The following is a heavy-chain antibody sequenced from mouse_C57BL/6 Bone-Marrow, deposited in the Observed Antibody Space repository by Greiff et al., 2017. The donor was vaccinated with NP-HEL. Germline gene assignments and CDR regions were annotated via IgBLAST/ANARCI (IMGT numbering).Heavy chain of an antibody. CDR2: IDPSDSYT. J-gene: IGHJ4*01. V-gene: IGHV1-69*01. D-gene: IGHD2-1*01. Sequence: QVQLQQPGAELVMPGASVKLSCKASGYTFTSYWMHWVKQRPGQGLEWIGEIDPSDSYTNYNQKFKGKSTLTVDKSSSTAYMQLSSLTSEDSAVYYCARRIYYGLMEDWGQGASVTVYS. CDR1: GYTFTSYW. CDR3: ARRIYYGLMED.